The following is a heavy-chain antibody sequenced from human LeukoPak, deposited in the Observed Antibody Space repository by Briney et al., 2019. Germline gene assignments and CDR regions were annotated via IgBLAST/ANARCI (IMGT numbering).Heavy chain of an antibody. D-gene: IGHD5-18*01. J-gene: IGHJ3*02. CDR1: GGSISSYY. CDR3: ATDTAMGYRQDAFDI. Sequence: SETLSLTCTVSGGSISSYYWSWIRQPPGKGLEWIGYIYYIGNTNYNPSLKSRVTISVDTSKNQFSLKLSSLNAADTAVYYCATDTAMGYRQDAFDIWGQGTMVTVSS. V-gene: IGHV4-59*01. CDR2: IYYIGNT.